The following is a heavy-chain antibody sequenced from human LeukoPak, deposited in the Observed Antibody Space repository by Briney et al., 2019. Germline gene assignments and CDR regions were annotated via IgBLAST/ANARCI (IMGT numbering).Heavy chain of an antibody. CDR3: ARQYCDNTGYYYFDY. CDR1: GGSITGSSYY. J-gene: IGHJ4*02. Sequence: SETLSLTCTVSGGSITGSSYYWGWIRQPPGKGLEWIGSMYYSGSTYYNPSLKSRLTISVDTSKNQFSLKLTSVTAADTAVYHCARQYCDNTGYYYFDYWGQGTLVTVSS. V-gene: IGHV4-39*01. D-gene: IGHD3-22*01. CDR2: MYYSGST.